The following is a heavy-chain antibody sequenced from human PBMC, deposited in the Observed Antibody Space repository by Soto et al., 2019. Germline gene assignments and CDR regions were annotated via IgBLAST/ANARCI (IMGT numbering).Heavy chain of an antibody. Sequence: ASVKVSCKASGYTFSSYYMHWVRQAPGQGLEWMGIINPSGGSTSYAQKFQGRVTMTRDTSTSTVYMELSSLRSEDTAVYYCVRSSRYCGGDCPRINYCYYTGMDVWDQGTTVTVSS. D-gene: IGHD2-21*02. V-gene: IGHV1-46*01. CDR2: INPSGGST. CDR1: GYTFSSYY. J-gene: IGHJ6*02. CDR3: VRSSRYCGGDCPRINYCYYTGMDV.